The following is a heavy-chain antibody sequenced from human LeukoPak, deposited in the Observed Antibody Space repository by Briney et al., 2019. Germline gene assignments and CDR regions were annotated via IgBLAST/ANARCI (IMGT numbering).Heavy chain of an antibody. J-gene: IGHJ4*02. D-gene: IGHD1-1*01. Sequence: PGGSLRLSCAASGFTFSSYAMSWVRQAPGKGLEWVSSISGSGGSTYYADSVRGRFTVSRDNSKNTLYLQMNSLRAEDTAVYYYAKVPNWNSGRWFDYWGQGTLVTVSS. CDR2: ISGSGGST. CDR3: AKVPNWNSGRWFDY. CDR1: GFTFSSYA. V-gene: IGHV3-23*01.